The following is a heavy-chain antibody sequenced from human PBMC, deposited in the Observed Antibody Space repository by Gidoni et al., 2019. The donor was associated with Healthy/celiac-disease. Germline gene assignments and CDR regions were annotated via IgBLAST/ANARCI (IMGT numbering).Heavy chain of an antibody. J-gene: IGHJ4*02. CDR3: AKRMATIISVGLDY. CDR1: GFTFSSYA. CDR2: ISGSGGST. D-gene: IGHD5-12*01. Sequence: EVQLLESGGGFVQPGGSLRLSCAASGFTFSSYAMSWVRQAPGKGLGWVSAISGSGGSTYYADSVKGRFTISRDNSKNTLYLQMNSLRAEDTAVYYCAKRMATIISVGLDYWGQGTLVTVSS. V-gene: IGHV3-23*01.